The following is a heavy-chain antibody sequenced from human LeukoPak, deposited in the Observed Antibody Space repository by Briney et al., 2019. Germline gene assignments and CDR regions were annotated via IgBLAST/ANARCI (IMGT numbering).Heavy chain of an antibody. CDR2: IIPIFGTA. CDR1: GGTFSSYA. Sequence: ASVKVSCKASGGTFSSYAISWVRQAPGQGLEWMGGIIPIFGTANYAQKFQGRVTITADKSTSTAYMELSSRRSEDTAVYYCARGPYYDILTGYQNWFDPWGQGTLVTVSS. V-gene: IGHV1-69*06. D-gene: IGHD3-9*01. J-gene: IGHJ5*02. CDR3: ARGPYYDILTGYQNWFDP.